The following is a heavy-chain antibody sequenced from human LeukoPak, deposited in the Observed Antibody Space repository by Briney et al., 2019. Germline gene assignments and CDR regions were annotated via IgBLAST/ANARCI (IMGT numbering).Heavy chain of an antibody. D-gene: IGHD4-23*01. J-gene: IGHJ4*02. CDR2: IHYNRDT. CDR1: GGSISSYY. V-gene: IGHV4-59*08. CDR3: ARGADLYSGNTVLLY. Sequence: SETLSLTCTVSGGSISSYYWSWIRQPPGRRLEWIGYIHYNRDTNYHPSLKSRVIISVDTSKNQFSLQLNSVTAADTAFYYCARGADLYSGNTVLLYWGQGTLVTVSS.